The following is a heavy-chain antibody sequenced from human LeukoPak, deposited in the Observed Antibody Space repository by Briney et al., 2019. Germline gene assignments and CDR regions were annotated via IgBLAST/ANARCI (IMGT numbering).Heavy chain of an antibody. CDR3: ATDREGDPSAYYLV. Sequence: GGSLRLSCAASGFTFSGYAMSWVRQAPGKGLEWVSTISDNGGRTYYADSVKGRFTISRDNSKNTLFLQMDSLRAEDSAVYYCATDREGDPSAYYLVGGQGTLITVSS. V-gene: IGHV3-23*01. D-gene: IGHD3-22*01. J-gene: IGHJ4*02. CDR1: GFTFSGYA. CDR2: ISDNGGRT.